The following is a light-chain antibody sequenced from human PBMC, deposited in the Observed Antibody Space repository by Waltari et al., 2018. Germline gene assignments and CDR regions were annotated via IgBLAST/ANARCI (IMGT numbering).Light chain of an antibody. V-gene: IGKV1-5*03. CDR2: RAS. J-gene: IGKJ2*01. Sequence: DIQMSQSPSTLSASVGDRVTITCRASQRLSTWLAWYQQKPGKAPKLLISRASTLESGVPSRFAGSGSGTEFTLTSSSLQPDDFGTYYCQLYNSYVMYTFGQGTKLDIK. CDR3: QLYNSYVMYT. CDR1: QRLSTW.